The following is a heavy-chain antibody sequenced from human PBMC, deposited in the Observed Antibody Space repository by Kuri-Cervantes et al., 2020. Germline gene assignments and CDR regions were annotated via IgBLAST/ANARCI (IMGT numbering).Heavy chain of an antibody. CDR2: INHSGST. D-gene: IGHD3-10*01. J-gene: IGHJ2*01. V-gene: IGHV4-34*01. CDR3: ARGLDYYGSGSSYWYFDL. Sequence: GSLRLSCAVYGGSFSGYYWSWIRQPPGKGLEWIGEINHSGSTNYNPSLKSRVTISVGTSKNQFSLKLSSVTAADTAVYYCARGLDYYGSGSSYWYFDLWGRGTLVTVSS. CDR1: GGSFSGYY.